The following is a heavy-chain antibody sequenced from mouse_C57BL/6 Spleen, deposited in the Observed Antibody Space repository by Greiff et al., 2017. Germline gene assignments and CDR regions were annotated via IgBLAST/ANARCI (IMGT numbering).Heavy chain of an antibody. CDR3: ARKRGYDYDGLYYAMDY. CDR1: GYTFTDYN. V-gene: IGHV1-18*01. CDR2: INPNNGGT. Sequence: EVQLQQSGPELVKPGASVKIPCKASGYTFTDYNMDWVKQSHGKSLEWIGDINPNNGGTIYNQKFKGKATLTVDKSSSTAYMELRSLTSEDTAVYYCARKRGYDYDGLYYAMDYWGQGTSVTVSS. D-gene: IGHD2-4*01. J-gene: IGHJ4*01.